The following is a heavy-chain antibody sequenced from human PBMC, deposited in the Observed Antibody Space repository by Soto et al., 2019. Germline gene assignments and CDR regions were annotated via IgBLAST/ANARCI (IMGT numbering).Heavy chain of an antibody. Sequence: GESLKISCKGSGYSFTNYWIGWVRQMPGKGLEWMGIIYPGDSDTRYSPSFQGQVTISADKSISTAYLQWSSLKASDTAMYYCATFPASPRRSSSFYLNYYGMDVWGQGTTVTVSS. CDR2: IYPGDSDT. V-gene: IGHV5-51*01. CDR1: GYSFTNYW. J-gene: IGHJ6*02. CDR3: ATFPASPRRSSSFYLNYYGMDV. D-gene: IGHD6-13*01.